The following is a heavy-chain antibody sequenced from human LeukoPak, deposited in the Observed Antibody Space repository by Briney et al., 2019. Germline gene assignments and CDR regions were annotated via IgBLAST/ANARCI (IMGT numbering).Heavy chain of an antibody. CDR2: IRTHDGNT. J-gene: IGHJ4*02. CDR3: VTMGY. D-gene: IGHD3-10*01. CDR1: GYTFTSYG. V-gene: IGHV1-18*01. Sequence: ASVKDSVMSSGYTFTSYGISGVRQPPGQGLEWVGWIRTHDGNTNNAPKLQGRVTMTTDTSTSTSYMELRSLRSDDTAVYYCVTMGYWGQGTLVTVSS.